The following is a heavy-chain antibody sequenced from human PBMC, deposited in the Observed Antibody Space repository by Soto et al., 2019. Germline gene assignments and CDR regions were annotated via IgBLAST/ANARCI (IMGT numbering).Heavy chain of an antibody. CDR1: GFTFSSYI. CDR3: ARDTVPAGEWLSYYYGMDV. V-gene: IGHV3-21*01. J-gene: IGHJ6*02. Sequence: GGSLRLSCAASGFTFSSYIMNWVRQAPGKGLEWVSSISSSSGYIYYADSVKGRFTISRDNAKNSLYLQMNSLRAEDTAVYYCARDTVPAGEWLSYYYGMDVWGQGTTVTVSS. CDR2: ISSSSGYI. D-gene: IGHD3-3*01.